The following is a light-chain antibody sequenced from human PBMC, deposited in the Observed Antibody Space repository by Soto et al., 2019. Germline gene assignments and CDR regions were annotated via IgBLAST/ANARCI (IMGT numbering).Light chain of an antibody. V-gene: IGLV1-40*01. CDR1: SSNIGAGYD. J-gene: IGLJ3*02. CDR2: GNS. CDR3: QSHDSSLSGWV. Sequence: VLTQPPSVSGAPGQRVTISCTGSSSNIGAGYDVHWYQQRPGTAPKLLIYGNSNRPSGVPDRFSGSKSGTSASLAITGLQAEDEADYYCQSHDSSLSGWVFGGGTKLTVL.